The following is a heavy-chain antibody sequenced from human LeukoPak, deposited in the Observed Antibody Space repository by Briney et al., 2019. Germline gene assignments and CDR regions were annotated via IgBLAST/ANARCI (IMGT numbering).Heavy chain of an antibody. CDR2: INHSGST. CDR1: GGSFSGYY. V-gene: IGHV4-34*01. Sequence: PSETLSLTCAVYGGSFSGYYWSWIRQPPGKGLEWIGEINHSGSTNYNPSLKSRVTISVDTSKNQFSLKLSSVTAADTAVYYCARQGLAVAGFDYWGQGTLVTVSS. J-gene: IGHJ4*02. CDR3: ARQGLAVAGFDY. D-gene: IGHD6-19*01.